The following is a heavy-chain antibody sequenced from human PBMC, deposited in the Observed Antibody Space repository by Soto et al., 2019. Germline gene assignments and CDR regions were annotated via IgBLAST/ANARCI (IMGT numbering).Heavy chain of an antibody. J-gene: IGHJ4*02. Sequence: PSETLSLTCTVSGGSISSSSYYWGWIRQPPGKGLEWIGSIYYSGSTYYNPSLKSRVTISVDTSKNQFSLKLSSVTAADTAVYYCARLGDYGDCPKAWSYFDYWGQGTLVTVSS. CDR3: ARLGDYGDCPKAWSYFDY. CDR2: IYYSGST. CDR1: GGSISSSSYY. D-gene: IGHD4-17*01. V-gene: IGHV4-39*01.